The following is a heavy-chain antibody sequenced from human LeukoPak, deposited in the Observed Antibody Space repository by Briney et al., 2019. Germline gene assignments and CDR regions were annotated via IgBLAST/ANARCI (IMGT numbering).Heavy chain of an antibody. D-gene: IGHD6-19*01. CDR3: ARGSPRPDI. Sequence: SETLSLTCNVSGGPMTNYYWSWIRQPPGKGLEWIGYIYYKGNTDYSPSLRGRLTISVDTSKNQFSLRLSSVTAADTAVYYCARGSPRPDIWGRGTLVTVSS. J-gene: IGHJ3*02. CDR2: IYYKGNT. CDR1: GGPMTNYY. V-gene: IGHV4-59*08.